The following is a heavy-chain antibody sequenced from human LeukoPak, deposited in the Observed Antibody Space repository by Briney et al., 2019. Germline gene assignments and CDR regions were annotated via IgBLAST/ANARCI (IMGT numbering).Heavy chain of an antibody. CDR1: GFTFSSYG. CDR2: ISYDGNNK. Sequence: GGSLRLSCAASGFTFSSYGMHWVCQAPGKGLEWVALISYDGNNKYYTDSVKGRFTIPRDNSKNTLYLQMNSLRGEDTAVYYCAKEESGDFWSGYTDWGQGTLVTVSS. CDR3: AKEESGDFWSGYTD. D-gene: IGHD3-3*01. V-gene: IGHV3-30*18. J-gene: IGHJ4*02.